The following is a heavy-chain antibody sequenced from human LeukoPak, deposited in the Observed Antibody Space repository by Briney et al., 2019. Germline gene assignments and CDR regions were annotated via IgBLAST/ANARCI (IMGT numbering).Heavy chain of an antibody. Sequence: PSETLSLTCAVYGGSFSGYYWSWIRQPPGKGLEWIGEINHSGSTNYNPSLKSRVTISVDTSKNQFSLKLSSVTAADTAVYYCARDNIRYYGSSGYAGGFDYWGQGTLVTVSS. CDR3: ARDNIRYYGSSGYAGGFDY. CDR2: INHSGST. V-gene: IGHV4-34*01. D-gene: IGHD3-22*01. CDR1: GGSFSGYY. J-gene: IGHJ4*02.